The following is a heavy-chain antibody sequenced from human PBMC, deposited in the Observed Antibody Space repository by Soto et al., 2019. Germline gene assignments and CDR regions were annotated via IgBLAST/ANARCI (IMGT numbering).Heavy chain of an antibody. CDR2: ISGGGGST. Sequence: EVQLLESGGGLVQPGGSLRLSCAASGFTVSSYAMTWVRQAPGKGLEWVSGISGGGGSTYYADSVKGRFTISRDNSKNPLFLQMNSLRAEDTAVYYCAKDRTTVDFHYGMDVWGQGTTVSVSS. J-gene: IGHJ6*02. CDR3: AKDRTTVDFHYGMDV. D-gene: IGHD4-17*01. CDR1: GFTVSSYA. V-gene: IGHV3-23*01.